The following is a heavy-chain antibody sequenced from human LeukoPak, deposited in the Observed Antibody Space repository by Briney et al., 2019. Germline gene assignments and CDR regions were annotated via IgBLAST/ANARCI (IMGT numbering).Heavy chain of an antibody. CDR2: ISYDGSNK. V-gene: IGHV3-30*04. CDR1: GFTFSSYA. J-gene: IGHJ5*02. D-gene: IGHD2-2*01. CDR3: ARAPNHQLPPFDP. Sequence: PGGSLRLSCAASGFTFSSYAMHWVRQAPGKGLEWVAVISYDGSNKYYVDSVKGRFTISRDNSKNTLYLQMNSLGAEDTAVYYCARAPNHQLPPFDPWGQGTLVTVSS.